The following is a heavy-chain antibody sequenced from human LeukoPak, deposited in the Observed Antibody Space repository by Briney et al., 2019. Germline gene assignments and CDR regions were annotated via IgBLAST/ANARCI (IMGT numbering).Heavy chain of an antibody. CDR3: ARQTGSGLFILP. CDR2: IYHSGST. J-gene: IGHJ4*02. D-gene: IGHD3/OR15-3a*01. V-gene: IGHV4-38-2*02. CDR1: GYSISSGYY. Sequence: SETLSLTCSVSGYSISSGYYWGWIRQPPGKGLEWIGSIYHSGSTYYNASLKSQVSISIDTSKNQFSLKLTSVTAADTAVYYCARQTGSGLFILPGGQGTLVTVSS.